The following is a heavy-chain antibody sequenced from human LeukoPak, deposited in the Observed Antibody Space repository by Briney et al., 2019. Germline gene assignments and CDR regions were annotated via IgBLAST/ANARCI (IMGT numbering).Heavy chain of an antibody. J-gene: IGHJ4*02. CDR1: GDSVSTNNVA. Sequence: SQTLSLTCAISGDSVSTNNVARNWIRQSPSRGLEWLGRTYYRSKWYNDYAVSEKSRITINPDTSKNQFSLQLNSVTPDDTAVYYCAREDLGAAYFDFWGQGTLVTVSS. V-gene: IGHV6-1*01. D-gene: IGHD3-16*01. CDR2: TYYRSKWYN. CDR3: AREDLGAAYFDF.